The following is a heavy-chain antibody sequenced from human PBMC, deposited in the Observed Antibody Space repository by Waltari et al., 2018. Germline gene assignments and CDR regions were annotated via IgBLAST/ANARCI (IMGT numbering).Heavy chain of an antibody. Sequence: EVQLVESGGGLVQPGGSLRRSCEASEFTFSLYWMHWVRQVPGKGLEWVSRSNSDGSSISYADSVKGRFTISKDNARNTVYLQMNSLRAEDTAIYYCARGARRTSQTTGWWYFDLWGRGTLLTVSS. J-gene: IGHJ2*01. CDR2: SNSDGSSI. D-gene: IGHD4-17*01. CDR3: ARGARRTSQTTGWWYFDL. V-gene: IGHV3-74*01. CDR1: EFTFSLYW.